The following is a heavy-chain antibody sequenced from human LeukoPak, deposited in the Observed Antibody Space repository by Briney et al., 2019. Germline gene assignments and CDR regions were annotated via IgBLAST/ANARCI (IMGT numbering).Heavy chain of an antibody. CDR3: ARDDSSGYGGAFDI. CDR2: IIPIFGTA. CDR1: GGTFSSYA. V-gene: IGHV1-69*13. Sequence: ASVEVSCKASGGTFSSYAISWVRQAPGQGLEWMGGIIPIFGTANYAQRFQGRVTITADESTSTAYMELRSLRSDDTAVYYCARDDSSGYGGAFDIWGQGTMVTVSS. D-gene: IGHD3-22*01. J-gene: IGHJ3*02.